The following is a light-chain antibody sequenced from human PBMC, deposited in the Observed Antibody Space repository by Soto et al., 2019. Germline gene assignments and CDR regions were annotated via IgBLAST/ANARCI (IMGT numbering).Light chain of an antibody. Sequence: DIQMTQSPSTLSASVGDRVTITCRASQSISSWLAWYQQKPGKAPKLLIYDASSLESGVPSRFSGSGSGTEFNLTSSSLQPDDFATYYCQQYNSYSPTFGQGTKVEIK. V-gene: IGKV1-5*01. CDR3: QQYNSYSPT. CDR2: DAS. J-gene: IGKJ1*01. CDR1: QSISSW.